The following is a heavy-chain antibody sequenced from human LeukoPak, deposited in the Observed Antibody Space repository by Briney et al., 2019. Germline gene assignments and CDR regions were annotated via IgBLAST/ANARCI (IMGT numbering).Heavy chain of an antibody. CDR2: IYHSGST. CDR1: GGSISSSNW. CDR3: ARGLIVVVPAAISAYYYYGMDV. D-gene: IGHD2-2*02. V-gene: IGHV4-4*02. Sequence: SETLSLTCAVSGGSISSSNWWSWVRQPPGKGLEWIGEIYHSGSTNYNPSHKSRVTISVDKSKNQFSLKLSSVTAADTAVYYCARGLIVVVPAAISAYYYYGMDVWGQGTTVTVSS. J-gene: IGHJ6*02.